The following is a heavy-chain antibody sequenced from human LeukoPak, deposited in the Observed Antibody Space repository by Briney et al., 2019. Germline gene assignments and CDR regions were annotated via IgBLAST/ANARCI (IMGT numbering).Heavy chain of an antibody. CDR1: GFTFDDYA. Sequence: PGRSLRLSCAASGFTFDDYAVHWVRQAPGKGLEWVSGISWNSGSIAYADSVKGRFTISRDNAKNSLYLQMNSLRAEDTALYYCAKDLMGTSSYGMDVWGQGTTVTVSS. J-gene: IGHJ6*02. CDR3: AKDLMGTSSYGMDV. V-gene: IGHV3-9*01. D-gene: IGHD2-2*01. CDR2: ISWNSGSI.